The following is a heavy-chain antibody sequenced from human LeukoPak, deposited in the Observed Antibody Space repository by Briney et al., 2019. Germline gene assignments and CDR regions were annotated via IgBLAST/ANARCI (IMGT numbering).Heavy chain of an antibody. V-gene: IGHV3-30*18. D-gene: IGHD6-13*01. CDR2: ISYDGSNK. CDR1: GFTFSSYG. J-gene: IGHJ4*02. Sequence: PGGSLRFSCAASGFTFSSYGMHWVRQAPGKGLEWVAVISYDGSNKYYADSVKGRFTISRDNSKNTLYLQMNSLRAEDTAVYYCAKVVSSSWYLSDWGQGTLVTVSS. CDR3: AKVVSSSWYLSD.